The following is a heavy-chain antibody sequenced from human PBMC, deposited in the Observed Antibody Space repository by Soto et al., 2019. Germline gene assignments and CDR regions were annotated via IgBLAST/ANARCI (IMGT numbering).Heavy chain of an antibody. CDR3: ARHLRQLDPKDGIPYGMDV. D-gene: IGHD6-6*01. Sequence: GESLKISCKGSGYSFTSYWIGWVRQMPGKGLEWMGIIYPGDSDTRYSPSFQGQVTISADKSISTAYLQWSSLKASDTAMYYCARHLRQLDPKDGIPYGMDVWGQGTTVTVSS. CDR1: GYSFTSYW. CDR2: IYPGDSDT. J-gene: IGHJ6*02. V-gene: IGHV5-51*01.